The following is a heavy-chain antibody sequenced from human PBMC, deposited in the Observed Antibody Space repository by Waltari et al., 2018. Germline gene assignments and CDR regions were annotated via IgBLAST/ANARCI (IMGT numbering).Heavy chain of an antibody. CDR1: GFTFSSYA. V-gene: IGHV3-30*01. D-gene: IGHD1-26*01. Sequence: QVQLVESGGGVVQPGRSLRLSCAASGFTFSSYAMHWARQAPGKGLEWVAVISYDGSNKYYADSVKGRFTISRDNSKNTLYLQMNSLRAEDTAVYYCARARRGSYNLDYWGQGTLVTVSS. J-gene: IGHJ4*02. CDR2: ISYDGSNK. CDR3: ARARRGSYNLDY.